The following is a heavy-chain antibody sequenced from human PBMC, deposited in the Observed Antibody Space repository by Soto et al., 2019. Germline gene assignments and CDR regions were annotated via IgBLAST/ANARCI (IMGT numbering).Heavy chain of an antibody. CDR2: ISDTGDNI. D-gene: IGHD5-18*01. CDR1: GFTFRNYA. CDR3: AVGVNSYGYSGADY. J-gene: IGHJ4*02. V-gene: IGHV3-23*01. Sequence: EVQLLESGGGLVQPGGSMRLSCAASGFTFRNYAMTWVRQAPGKGLEWVSAISDTGDNIDYVDSVKGRFTMSRDNSNNTEYLQMNSLRAEYTAVYYCAVGVNSYGYSGADYWGQGTLVTVSS.